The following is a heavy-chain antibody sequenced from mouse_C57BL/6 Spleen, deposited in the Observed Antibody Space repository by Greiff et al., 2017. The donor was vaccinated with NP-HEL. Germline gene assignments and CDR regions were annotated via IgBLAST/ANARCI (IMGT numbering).Heavy chain of an antibody. CDR1: GYSITSGYY. CDR3: ARENYGNPWFAY. Sequence: EVKLVESGPGLVKPSQSLSLTCSVTGYSITSGYYWNWIRQFPGNKLEWMGYISYDGSNNYNPSLKNRISITRDTSKNQFFLKLNSVTTEDTATYYCARENYGNPWFAYWGQGTLVTVSA. CDR2: ISYDGSN. J-gene: IGHJ3*01. V-gene: IGHV3-6*01. D-gene: IGHD2-1*01.